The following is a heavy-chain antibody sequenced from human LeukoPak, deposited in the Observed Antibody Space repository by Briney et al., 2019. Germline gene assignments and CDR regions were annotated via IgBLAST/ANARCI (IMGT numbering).Heavy chain of an antibody. CDR1: GYTFTGYY. CDR2: INPNSGGT. D-gene: IGHD3-10*01. CDR3: AREAGYMVRGGINY. Sequence: ASVKVSCKASGYTFTGYYMHWVRQAPGQGLEWMGWINPNSGGTNYAQKFQGRVTMTRDTSISTAYMELSRLRSDDTAVYYCAREAGYMVRGGINYLGQGNLVTLSP. J-gene: IGHJ4*01. V-gene: IGHV1-2*02.